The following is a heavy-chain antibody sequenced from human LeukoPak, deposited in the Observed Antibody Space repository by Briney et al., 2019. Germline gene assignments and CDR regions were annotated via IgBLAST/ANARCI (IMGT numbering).Heavy chain of an antibody. V-gene: IGHV3-21*01. J-gene: IGHJ4*02. D-gene: IGHD2-15*01. CDR1: GFTFSSYS. Sequence: PGGSLRLSCAASGFTFSSYSMNWVRQAPGKGLEWVSSISSSSSYIYYAHSVKGRFTISRDNAKDSLYLQMNSLRAEDTAVYYCARERVVAATLFDYWGQGTLVTVSS. CDR2: ISSSSSYI. CDR3: ARERVVAATLFDY.